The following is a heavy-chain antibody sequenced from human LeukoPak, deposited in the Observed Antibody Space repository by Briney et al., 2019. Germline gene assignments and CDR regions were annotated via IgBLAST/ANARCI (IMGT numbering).Heavy chain of an antibody. Sequence: SETLSLTCTVSGGSISSSSYYWGWIRQPPGKGLEWIGSIYYSGSTYYNPSLKSRVTISVDTSKDQFSLKLSSVTAADTAVYYCARRGYDSSGYYRNYWGQGTLVTVSS. J-gene: IGHJ4*02. CDR2: IYYSGST. CDR1: GGSISSSSYY. CDR3: ARRGYDSSGYYRNY. D-gene: IGHD3-22*01. V-gene: IGHV4-39*01.